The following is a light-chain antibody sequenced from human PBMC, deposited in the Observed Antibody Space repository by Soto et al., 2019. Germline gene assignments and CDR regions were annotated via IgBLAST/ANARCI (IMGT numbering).Light chain of an antibody. CDR3: QQYGSSPT. Sequence: EIVLTQSPATLSLSPGERATLSCGASQSVSSGYLAWYQQKPGLAPRLPIYDASSRATGIPDRFSGSGSGTDFTLTISRLEPEDFAVYYCQQYGSSPTFGGGTKV. CDR2: DAS. J-gene: IGKJ4*01. V-gene: IGKV3D-20*01. CDR1: QSVSSGY.